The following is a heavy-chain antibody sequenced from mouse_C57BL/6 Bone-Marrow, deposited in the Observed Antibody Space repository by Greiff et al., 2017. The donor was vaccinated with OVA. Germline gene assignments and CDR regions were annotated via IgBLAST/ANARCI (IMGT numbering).Heavy chain of an antibody. CDR2: IYPGDGDT. J-gene: IGHJ1*03. Sequence: VQLQQSGPELVKPGASVKISCKASGYAFSSSWMNWVKQRPGKGLEWIGRIYPGDGDTNYNGKFKGKATLTADKSSSTAYMQLSSLTSEDSAVYCWARDYYGSSSRRYFDVWGKGTTVTVSS. D-gene: IGHD1-1*01. CDR3: ARDYYGSSSRRYFDV. V-gene: IGHV1-82*01. CDR1: GYAFSSSW.